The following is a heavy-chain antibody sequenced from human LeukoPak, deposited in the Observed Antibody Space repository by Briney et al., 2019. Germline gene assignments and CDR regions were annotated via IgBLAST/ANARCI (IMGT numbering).Heavy chain of an antibody. CDR2: IYYSGST. V-gene: IGHV4-59*08. CDR1: GGSISSYY. J-gene: IGHJ4*02. D-gene: IGHD4-17*01. CDR3: ARFKRVLKDFTVTTNDQGPNFDY. Sequence: SETLSLTCTVSGGSISSYYWSWIRQPPGKGLEWIGYIYYSGSTNYNPSLKSRVTISVDTSKNQFSLKLSSVTAADTAVYYCARFKRVLKDFTVTTNDQGPNFDYWGQGTLVTVSS.